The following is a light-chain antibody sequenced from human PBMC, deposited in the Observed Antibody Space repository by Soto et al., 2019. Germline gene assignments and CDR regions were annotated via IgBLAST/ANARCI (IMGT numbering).Light chain of an antibody. J-gene: IGKJ5*01. CDR1: QSIASY. V-gene: IGKV3-11*01. CDR3: QLRSDWPIT. Sequence: EIVLTQSPATLSLSPGERATLSCRASQSIASYLAWYQQKPGQAPSLLIYGASNRATGIPARFSGSGSGTDFTLTISSLEPEDFAVYYCQLRSDWPITFGQGTRLEIK. CDR2: GAS.